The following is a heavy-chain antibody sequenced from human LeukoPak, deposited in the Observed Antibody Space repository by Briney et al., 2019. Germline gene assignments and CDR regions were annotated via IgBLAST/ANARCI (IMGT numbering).Heavy chain of an antibody. CDR1: GFTVSSNY. J-gene: IGHJ4*02. CDR3: AKDHKFGTLSSGWYTGEEK. D-gene: IGHD6-19*01. Sequence: GGSLRLSCAASGFTVSSNYMSWVRQAPGKGLEWVSAISGSGGSTYYADSVKGRFTISRDNSKNTLYLQMNSLRAEDTAVYYCAKDHKFGTLSSGWYTGEEKWGQGTLVTISS. CDR2: ISGSGGST. V-gene: IGHV3-23*01.